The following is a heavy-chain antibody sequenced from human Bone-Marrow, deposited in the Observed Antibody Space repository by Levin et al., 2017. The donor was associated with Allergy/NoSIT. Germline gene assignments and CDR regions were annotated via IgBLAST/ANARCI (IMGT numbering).Heavy chain of an antibody. V-gene: IGHV3-30*18. CDR1: GFTFSTYG. CDR3: AKDLGPGYYFYGMDG. Sequence: GGSLRLSCAASGFTFSTYGVHWVRQAPGKGLEWVAIISYDGSIDYYADSVKGRFTISRDNSKNTLYLQMNSLRGDDTAVYYCAKDLGPGYYFYGMDGWGRGTTVTVSS. CDR2: ISYDGSID. J-gene: IGHJ6*02.